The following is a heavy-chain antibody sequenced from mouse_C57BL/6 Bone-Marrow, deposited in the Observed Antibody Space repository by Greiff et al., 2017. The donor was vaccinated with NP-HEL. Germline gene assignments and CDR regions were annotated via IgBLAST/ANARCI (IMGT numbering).Heavy chain of an antibody. J-gene: IGHJ3*01. CDR1: GFSFNTYA. Sequence: DVMLVESGGGLVQPKGSLKLSCAASGFSFNTYAMNWVRQAPGKGLEWVARIRSKSNNYATYYADSVKDRFTISRDDSESMLYLQMNNLKTEDTAMYYCVRDSNFWFAYWGQGTLVTVSA. CDR3: VRDSNFWFAY. V-gene: IGHV10-1*01. CDR2: IRSKSNNYAT. D-gene: IGHD2-5*01.